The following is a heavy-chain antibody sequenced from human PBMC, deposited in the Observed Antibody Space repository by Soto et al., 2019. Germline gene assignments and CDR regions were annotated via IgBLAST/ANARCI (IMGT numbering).Heavy chain of an antibody. J-gene: IGHJ6*02. Sequence: GSLRLSCSASGFTFSSYGMHWVRQAPGKGLEWVAVIWYDGSNKYYADSVKGRFTISRDNSKNTLYLQMNSLRAEDTAVYYCARGARYSSSWYGVRYYYYYGMDVWGQGTTVTVSS. CDR3: ARGARYSSSWYGVRYYYYYGMDV. V-gene: IGHV3-33*01. D-gene: IGHD6-13*01. CDR1: GFTFSSYG. CDR2: IWYDGSNK.